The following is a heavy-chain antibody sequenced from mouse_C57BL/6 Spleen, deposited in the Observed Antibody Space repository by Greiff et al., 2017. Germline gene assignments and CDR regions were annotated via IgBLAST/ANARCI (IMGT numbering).Heavy chain of an antibody. CDR2: ISGGGGNT. Sequence: EVKLVESGGGLVKPGGSLKLSCAASGFTFSSYTMSWVRQTPEKRLEWVATISGGGGNTYYPDSVKGRFTISRDNAKNTLYLQMSSLRSEDTALYYCARPDSNFSWFAYGGQGTLVTVSA. D-gene: IGHD2-5*01. J-gene: IGHJ3*01. CDR3: ARPDSNFSWFAY. V-gene: IGHV5-9*01. CDR1: GFTFSSYT.